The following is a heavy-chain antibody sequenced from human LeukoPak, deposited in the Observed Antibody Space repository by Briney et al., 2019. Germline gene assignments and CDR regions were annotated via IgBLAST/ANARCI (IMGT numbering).Heavy chain of an antibody. D-gene: IGHD3-10*01. CDR2: IYYSGST. J-gene: IGHJ4*02. V-gene: IGHV4-39*01. Sequence: SETLSLTCTVSGGSISSSSYYWGWIRQPPGKGLEWIGSIYYSGSTNYNPSLMSRVTISVDTSKNQFSLNLSSVTAADTAVYYCARHYGSGSTHLPYWGQGTLVTVSS. CDR1: GGSISSSSYY. CDR3: ARHYGSGSTHLPY.